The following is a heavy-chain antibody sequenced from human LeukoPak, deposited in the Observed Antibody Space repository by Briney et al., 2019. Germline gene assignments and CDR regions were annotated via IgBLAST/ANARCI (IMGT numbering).Heavy chain of an antibody. CDR2: IYYSGST. D-gene: IGHD3-10*01. V-gene: IGHV4-59*12. J-gene: IGHJ4*02. Sequence: PSETLSLTCTVSGGSISSYYWSWIRQPPGKGLEWIGYIYYSGSTNYNPSLKSRVTISVDTSKNQFSLKLSSVTAADTAVYYCARARGRFNFDYWGQGTLVTVSS. CDR3: ARARGRFNFDY. CDR1: GGSISSYY.